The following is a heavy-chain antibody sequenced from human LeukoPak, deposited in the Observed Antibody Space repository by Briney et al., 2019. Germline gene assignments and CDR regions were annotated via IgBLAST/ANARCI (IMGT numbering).Heavy chain of an antibody. D-gene: IGHD3-22*01. CDR2: INPSGGST. Sequence: ASVKVSCKASGYTFTSYYMHWVRQAPGQGLEWMGIINPSGGSTSYAQKFQGRVTMTRDTSTSTVYMELSSLRSEDTAVYYCARKDQTYYYDSSGSDFDYWGQGTLVTVSS. V-gene: IGHV1-46*01. CDR1: GYTFTSYY. J-gene: IGHJ4*02. CDR3: ARKDQTYYYDSSGSDFDY.